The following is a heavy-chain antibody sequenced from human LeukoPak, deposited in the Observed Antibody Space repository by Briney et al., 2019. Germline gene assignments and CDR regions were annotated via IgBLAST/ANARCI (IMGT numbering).Heavy chain of an antibody. CDR3: AKGRRTPLVGTTTKSWIDY. Sequence: GGSLRLSCAASGFTFSSYSMNWVRQAPGKGLEWVSSISSSSSYIYYADSVKGRFTISRDNSKNTLYLQMNSLRVEDTAVYYCAKGRRTPLVGTTTKSWIDYWGQGTLVTVSS. D-gene: IGHD1-26*01. J-gene: IGHJ4*02. CDR1: GFTFSSYS. CDR2: ISSSSSYI. V-gene: IGHV3-21*04.